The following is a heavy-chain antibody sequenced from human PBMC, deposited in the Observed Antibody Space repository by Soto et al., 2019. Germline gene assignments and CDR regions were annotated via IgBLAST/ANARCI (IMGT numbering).Heavy chain of an antibody. CDR2: IYSGGRT. Sequence: EVQLVESGGGLVQPGGSLRLSCAASGFTVGNNYMNWVRQAPGKGLEWVSVIYSGGRTDYADSVKGRFTISSDSSKNTLLLQMNSLRAEDTAIYYCAARAVAAPRWGQGTLVTVSS. CDR1: GFTVGNNY. V-gene: IGHV3-66*01. CDR3: AARAVAAPR. D-gene: IGHD6-19*01. J-gene: IGHJ4*02.